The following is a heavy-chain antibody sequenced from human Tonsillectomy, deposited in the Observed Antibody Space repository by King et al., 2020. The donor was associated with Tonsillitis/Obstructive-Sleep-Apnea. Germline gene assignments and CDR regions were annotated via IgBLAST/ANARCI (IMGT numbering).Heavy chain of an antibody. CDR1: GFNLCFYS. J-gene: IGHJ4*02. CDR2: STSVL. V-gene: IGHV3-21*01. Sequence: VQLVESGGGLVRPGGSLRVSCTATGFNLCFYSMSLFRPAPGRGVVLGFSSTSVLYYPDEVKGRFTLSRDNAKNSLYLQMSSLRAEDTAVYYCARGRSSWESDFDYWGQGTLVTVSS. D-gene: IGHD1-26*01. CDR3: ARGRSSWESDFDY.